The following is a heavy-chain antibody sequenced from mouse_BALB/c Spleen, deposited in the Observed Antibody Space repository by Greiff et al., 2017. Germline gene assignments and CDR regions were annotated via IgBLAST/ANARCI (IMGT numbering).Heavy chain of an antibody. J-gene: IGHJ4*01. CDR1: SYTFTDYA. CDR3: ARSNNGFYAMDY. D-gene: IGHD5-1-1*01. V-gene: IGHV1-67*01. Sequence: QVQLQQSGPELVRPGVSVKISCKGSSYTFTDYAMHWVKQSHAKGLEWIGVISTYYGNTNYNQKFKGKATMTVDKSSSTAYMELARLTSEDSAVYYCARSNNGFYAMDYWGQGTSVTVSS. CDR2: ISTYYGNT.